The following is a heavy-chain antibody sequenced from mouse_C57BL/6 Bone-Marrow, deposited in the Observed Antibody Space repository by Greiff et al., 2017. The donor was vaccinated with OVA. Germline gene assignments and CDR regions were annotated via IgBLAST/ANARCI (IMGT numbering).Heavy chain of an antibody. D-gene: IGHD3-2*02. CDR3: ARSGLRLRGYYFDY. CDR1: GYAFSSSW. CDR2: IYPGDGDT. J-gene: IGHJ2*01. V-gene: IGHV1-82*01. Sequence: QVQLKESGPELVKPGASVKISCKASGYAFSSSWMNWVKQRPGKGLEWIGRIYPGDGDTNYNGKFKGKATLTADKSSSTAYMQLSSLTSEDSAVYFCARSGLRLRGYYFDYWGQGTTLTVSS.